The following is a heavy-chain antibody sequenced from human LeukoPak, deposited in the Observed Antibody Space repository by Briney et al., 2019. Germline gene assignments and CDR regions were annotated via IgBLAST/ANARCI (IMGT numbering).Heavy chain of an antibody. D-gene: IGHD6-13*01. J-gene: IGHJ3*02. V-gene: IGHV3-7*04. CDR3: ARDLQGYISAFDI. Sequence: GGSLRLSCAASGFTFSSYWMSWVRQAPGKGLEWVANIKQDGSEKYYVDSVKGRFTISRDNAKNSLYLQMNSLRAEDTAVYYCARDLQGYISAFDIRGQGTMVTVSS. CDR1: GFTFSSYW. CDR2: IKQDGSEK.